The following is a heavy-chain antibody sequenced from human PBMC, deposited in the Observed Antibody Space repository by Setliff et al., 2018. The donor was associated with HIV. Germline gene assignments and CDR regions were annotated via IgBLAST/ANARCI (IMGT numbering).Heavy chain of an antibody. CDR2: IYTSGST. J-gene: IGHJ6*03. CDR1: GVSIRSDVYY. Sequence: SETLSLTCTVSGVSIRSDVYYWSWIRQPAGKGLEWIGHIYTSGSTNYNPSLKSRVTMSVDTSKNQFSLKLSSVTAADTAVYYCARVVGYYDSSGYPNYYYYYMDVWGKGTAVTVSS. CDR3: ARVVGYYDSSGYPNYYYYYMDV. D-gene: IGHD3-22*01. V-gene: IGHV4-61*09.